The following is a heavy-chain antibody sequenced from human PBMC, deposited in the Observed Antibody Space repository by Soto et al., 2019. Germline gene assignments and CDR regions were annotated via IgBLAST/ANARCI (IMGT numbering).Heavy chain of an antibody. Sequence: PSETLSLTCTVSGGSISSYYWSWIRQPPGKGLEWIGYIYYSRSTNYNPSLKSRVTISVDTSKNQFSLKLSSVTAADTAVYYCATLSRWPRSDFAFDYWGQGTLVTVSS. V-gene: IGHV4-59*08. CDR2: IYYSRST. D-gene: IGHD2-15*01. CDR3: ATLSRWPRSDFAFDY. J-gene: IGHJ4*02. CDR1: GGSISSYY.